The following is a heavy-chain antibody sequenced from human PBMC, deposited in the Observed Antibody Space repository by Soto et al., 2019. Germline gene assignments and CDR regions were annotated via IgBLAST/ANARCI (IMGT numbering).Heavy chain of an antibody. Sequence: QVQLQESGPGLVKPSQTLSLTCTVSGGSIYTGGFYWSWIRQLPGKALEWLGYIYHTGRTQYTPSLKSRLTISTDTSDNQFSLRLTSVTAADTAVYYCATSLVTSRTRVDYWGQGTLVTFSS. CDR1: GGSIYTGGFY. D-gene: IGHD1-26*01. CDR3: ATSLVTSRTRVDY. CDR2: IYHTGRT. V-gene: IGHV4-31*03. J-gene: IGHJ4*02.